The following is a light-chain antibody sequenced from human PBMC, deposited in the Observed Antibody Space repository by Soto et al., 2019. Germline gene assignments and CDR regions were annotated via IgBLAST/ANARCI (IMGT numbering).Light chain of an antibody. Sequence: AIQMTQSPSSLSASVGDRVTITCRASQAVGSFLSWYQQKSGGAPKLLIYGSSVLQAGVSSRFSDRGSFTNFTLTISSLQPEDFATYFCLQDVSYPWTFGQGTKVEI. V-gene: IGKV1-6*02. J-gene: IGKJ1*01. CDR3: LQDVSYPWT. CDR1: QAVGSF. CDR2: GSS.